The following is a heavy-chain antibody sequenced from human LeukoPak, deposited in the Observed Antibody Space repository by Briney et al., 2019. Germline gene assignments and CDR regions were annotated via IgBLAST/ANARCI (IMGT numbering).Heavy chain of an antibody. CDR2: ISAYNGNT. CDR1: GYTFTSYG. CDR3: AREALSYGDYVFDY. Sequence: VKVSCKASGYTFTSYGISWARQAPGQGLEWMGWISAYNGNTNYAQKLQGRVTMTTDTSTSTAYMELRSLRSDDTAVYYCAREALSYGDYVFDYWGQGTLVTVSS. D-gene: IGHD4-17*01. V-gene: IGHV1-18*01. J-gene: IGHJ4*02.